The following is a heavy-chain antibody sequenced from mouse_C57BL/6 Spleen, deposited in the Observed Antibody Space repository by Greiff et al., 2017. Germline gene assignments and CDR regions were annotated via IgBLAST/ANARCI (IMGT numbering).Heavy chain of an antibody. J-gene: IGHJ1*03. CDR3: ARWTRITTVEGYFDV. V-gene: IGHV1-59*01. D-gene: IGHD1-1*01. CDR2: IDPSDSYT. CDR1: GYTFTSYW. Sequence: QVHVKQPGAELVRPGTSVKLSCKASGYTFTSYWMHWVKRRPGQALGWIGWIDPSDSYTNYNQKFKGKATLTVDTSSSTAYMQLSSLTSEDSAVYYCARWTRITTVEGYFDVWGTGTTVTVSS.